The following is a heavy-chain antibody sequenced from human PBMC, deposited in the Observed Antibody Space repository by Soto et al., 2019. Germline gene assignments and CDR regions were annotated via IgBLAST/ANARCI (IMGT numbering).Heavy chain of an antibody. V-gene: IGHV3-48*01. J-gene: IGHJ5*02. CDR2: ISSSSTTK. CDR1: GFTFRSYS. Sequence: PGGSLRLSCAASGFTFRSYSMNWVRQAPGKGLEWVSYISSSSTTKYYADSVKGRFTISRDNAKNSLYLQMNSLRAEDTAVYYCARDGCSGSNCLNWFDPWGQGTLVTVSS. CDR3: ARDGCSGSNCLNWFDP. D-gene: IGHD2-15*01.